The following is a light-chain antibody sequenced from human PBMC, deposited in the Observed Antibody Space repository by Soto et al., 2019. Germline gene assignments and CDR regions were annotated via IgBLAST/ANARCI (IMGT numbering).Light chain of an antibody. Sequence: QSVLTQPPSASGSPGQSVTISCIGTASDIGRYNYVSWYQHHPGKAPKLIIYEVTKQPSGVPDRFSGSKSGNTASLTVSGLQADDEADYYCNSYVGSNNYVFGTGTKVTV. CDR2: EVT. J-gene: IGLJ1*01. CDR3: NSYVGSNNYV. V-gene: IGLV2-8*01. CDR1: ASDIGRYNY.